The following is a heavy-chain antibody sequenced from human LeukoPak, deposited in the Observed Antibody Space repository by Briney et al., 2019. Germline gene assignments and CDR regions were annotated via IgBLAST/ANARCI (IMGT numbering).Heavy chain of an antibody. Sequence: GGSLRLSCAASGFTFSSYWMHWVRQAPGKGLVWVSRINSDGSSTSYADSVKGRFTISRDNAKNTLYLQMNSLRAEDTAVYYCARDQDRSSSWYYYYYGVDVWGQGTTVTVSS. J-gene: IGHJ6*02. V-gene: IGHV3-74*01. D-gene: IGHD6-13*01. CDR3: ARDQDRSSSWYYYYYGVDV. CDR1: GFTFSSYW. CDR2: INSDGSST.